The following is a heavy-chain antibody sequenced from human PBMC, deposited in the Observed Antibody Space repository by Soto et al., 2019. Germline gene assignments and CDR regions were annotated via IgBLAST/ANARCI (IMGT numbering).Heavy chain of an antibody. D-gene: IGHD3-22*01. CDR2: IYSGGST. CDR3: ARDPGYYYDSSGYS. J-gene: IGHJ5*02. Sequence: GGSLRLSCAASGFTVSSNYMSWVRQAPGKGLEWVSVIYSGGSTYYADSVKGRFTISRDNSKNTLYLQMNSLRAEDTAVYYCARDPGYYYDSSGYSWGQGTLVTVSS. CDR1: GFTVSSNY. V-gene: IGHV3-53*01.